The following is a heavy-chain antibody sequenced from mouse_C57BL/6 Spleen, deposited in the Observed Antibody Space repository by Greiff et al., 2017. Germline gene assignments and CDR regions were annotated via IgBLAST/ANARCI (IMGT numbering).Heavy chain of an antibody. CDR3: ARSYGNYAMDY. CDR2: INPNNGGT. D-gene: IGHD2-1*01. CDR1: GYTFTDYY. J-gene: IGHJ4*01. Sequence: EVQLQQSGPELVKPGASVKISCKASGYTFTDYYMNWVKQSHGKSLEWIGDINPNNGGTSYNQKFKGKATLTVDKSSSTAYMELRSLTSDDSAVYYCARSYGNYAMDYWGQGTSVTVSS. V-gene: IGHV1-26*01.